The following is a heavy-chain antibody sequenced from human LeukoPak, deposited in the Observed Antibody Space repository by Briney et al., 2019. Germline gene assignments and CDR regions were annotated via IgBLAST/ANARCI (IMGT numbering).Heavy chain of an antibody. CDR1: GYSFSSYW. Sequence: GESLKISCKGSGYSFSSYWIGWVRQMPGKGLEWMGIIHPGDSYTRYSPSFQGQVTMSVDKSISTAYLQWSSLKASDTAMYYCASAYYSSAFDYWGQGTLVTVSS. CDR3: ASAYYSSAFDY. CDR2: IHPGDSYT. V-gene: IGHV5-51*01. D-gene: IGHD5-18*01. J-gene: IGHJ4*01.